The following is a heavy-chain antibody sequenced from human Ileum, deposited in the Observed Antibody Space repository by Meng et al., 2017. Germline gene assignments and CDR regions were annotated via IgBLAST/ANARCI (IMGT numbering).Heavy chain of an antibody. J-gene: IGHJ4*02. D-gene: IGHD3-22*01. V-gene: IGHV4-61*01. CDR2: MYFSGST. Sequence: VPLPDSGPGLVRPSETLSLTCTISGGSVNTGSYYWSWIRQPPGKGLEWIGYMYFSGSTKYNASLKSRVSISVDTSKKQFSLNLTSVTAADTAVYYCARGHYDKYFDSWGQGTLVTVSS. CDR1: GGSVNTGSYY. CDR3: ARGHYDKYFDS.